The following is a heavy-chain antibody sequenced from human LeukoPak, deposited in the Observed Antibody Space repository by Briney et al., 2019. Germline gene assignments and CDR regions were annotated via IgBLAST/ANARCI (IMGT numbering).Heavy chain of an antibody. J-gene: IGHJ2*01. V-gene: IGHV4-61*02. CDR3: AREPNYGDYGPNWYFDL. Sequence: SETLSLTCTVSGGSISSGSYYWSWIRQPAGKGLEWIGRIYTSGSTNYNPSLKSRVTISVDTSKNQFSLKLSSVTAADTAVYYCAREPNYGDYGPNWYFDLWGRGTLVTVSS. D-gene: IGHD4-17*01. CDR2: IYTSGST. CDR1: GGSISSGSYY.